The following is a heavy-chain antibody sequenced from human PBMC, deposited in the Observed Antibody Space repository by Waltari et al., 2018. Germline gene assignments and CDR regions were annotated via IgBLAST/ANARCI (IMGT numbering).Heavy chain of an antibody. CDR1: GFTFSSYG. V-gene: IGHV3-33*01. CDR2: IWYYGSNK. J-gene: IGHJ3*02. Sequence: QVQLVESGGGVVQPGRSLRLSCEASGFTFSSYGMHWVRQAPGKGLEWVAVIWYYGSNKYYADSVKGRFTISRDNSKNTLYLQMNSLRAEDTAVYYCARDAYYYDSSGYYVAAFDIWGQGTMVTVSS. CDR3: ARDAYYYDSSGYYVAAFDI. D-gene: IGHD3-22*01.